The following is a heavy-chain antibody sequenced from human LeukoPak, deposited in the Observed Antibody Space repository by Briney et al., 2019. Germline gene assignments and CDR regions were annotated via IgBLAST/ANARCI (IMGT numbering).Heavy chain of an antibody. Sequence: GASVKVSCKASGYTFTGYYMHWVRQAPGKGLEWMGGFDPEGGEAIYAQKFQGRLTMTEDTSTDTAYMDLRSLRSDDTAVYYCTAGGVYSLLDHWGQGTQVTVSS. J-gene: IGHJ4*02. D-gene: IGHD5/OR15-5a*01. CDR1: GYTFTGYY. CDR2: FDPEGGEA. CDR3: TAGGVYSLLDH. V-gene: IGHV1-24*01.